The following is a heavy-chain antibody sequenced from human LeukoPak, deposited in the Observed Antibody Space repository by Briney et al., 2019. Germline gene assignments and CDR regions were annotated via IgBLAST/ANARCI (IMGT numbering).Heavy chain of an antibody. J-gene: IGHJ4*02. V-gene: IGHV3-21*01. CDR1: GFTFSSYG. D-gene: IGHD4-17*01. CDR3: ARDRGGYGDYHFGY. Sequence: GGSLRLSCAASGFTFSSYGMNWVRQAPGKGLEWVSSISSSSSYIYYADSVKGRFTISRDNAKNSLYLQMNSLRAEDTAVYYCARDRGGYGDYHFGYWGQGTLVTVSS. CDR2: ISSSSSYI.